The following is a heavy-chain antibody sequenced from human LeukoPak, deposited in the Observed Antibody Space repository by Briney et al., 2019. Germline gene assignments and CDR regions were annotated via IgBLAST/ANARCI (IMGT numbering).Heavy chain of an antibody. V-gene: IGHV4-59*01. CDR2: IYYSGST. Sequence: SETLSLTCTVSGGSISNYYWNWIRQPPGKGLEWIGYIYYSGSTNYNPTLKSRVTRSVDTSKNQFSLKLNSVTAADTAVYYCARMSRTYFDCWGQGTLVTVSS. J-gene: IGHJ4*02. CDR3: ARMSRTYFDC. CDR1: GGSISNYY.